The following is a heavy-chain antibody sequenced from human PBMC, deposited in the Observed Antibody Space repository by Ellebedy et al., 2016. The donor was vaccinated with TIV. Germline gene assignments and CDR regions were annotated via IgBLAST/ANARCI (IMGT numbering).Heavy chain of an antibody. V-gene: IGHV4-34*01. J-gene: IGHJ4*02. CDR2: INHSGST. D-gene: IGHD3-22*01. CDR3: ARGAGDSSGYLPFFDY. Sequence: SETLSLTXAVYGGSFSGYYWSWIRQPPGKGLEWIGEINHSGSTNYNPSLKSRVTISVDTSKNQFSLKLSSVTAADTAVYYCARGAGDSSGYLPFFDYWGQGTLVTVSS. CDR1: GGSFSGYY.